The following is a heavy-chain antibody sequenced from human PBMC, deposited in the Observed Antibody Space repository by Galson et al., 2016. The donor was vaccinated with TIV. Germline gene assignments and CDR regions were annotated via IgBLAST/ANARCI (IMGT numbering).Heavy chain of an antibody. D-gene: IGHD4-17*01. CDR2: ISGSGNYR. Sequence: SLRLSCAASGFAFNNYYLTWIRQTPGKGLEWVSHISGSGNYRDYADSVKGRFTISRDNSKNTVSLLMNSLRAEDTAVYYCAKDPRIYGDYLLAYFDYWGQGTLVSVSS. CDR3: AKDPRIYGDYLLAYFDY. CDR1: GFAFNNYY. J-gene: IGHJ4*02. V-gene: IGHV3-11*06.